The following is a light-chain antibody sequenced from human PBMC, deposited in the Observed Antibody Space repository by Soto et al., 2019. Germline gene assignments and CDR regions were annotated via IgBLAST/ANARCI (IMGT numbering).Light chain of an antibody. Sequence: QSVLTQPPSASGTPGQRVTISCYGSSSNIGSNYVYWYQQLPGTVPQLLIYRNNERPSGVADRFSGSKSGTSASLAISGLRSEDEADYYCAAWDDSLSGVVSGGGTKVTGL. J-gene: IGLJ2*01. CDR3: AAWDDSLSGVV. V-gene: IGLV1-47*01. CDR2: RNN. CDR1: SSNIGSNY.